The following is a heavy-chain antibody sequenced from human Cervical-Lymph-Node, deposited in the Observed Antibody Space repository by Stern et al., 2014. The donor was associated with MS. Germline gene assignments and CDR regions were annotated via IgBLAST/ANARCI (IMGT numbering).Heavy chain of an antibody. J-gene: IGHJ3*02. CDR2: IYYSGST. Sequence: QLQLQESSPGLVKPSETLSLTCTVSGGSISSYYWSWIRQPPGKGLEWIGYIYYSGSTNYNPSLKSRVTISVDTSKNQFSLKLSSVTAADTAVYYCARESTGNDAFDIWGQGTMVTVSS. D-gene: IGHD5/OR15-5a*01. V-gene: IGHV4-59*01. CDR1: GGSISSYY. CDR3: ARESTGNDAFDI.